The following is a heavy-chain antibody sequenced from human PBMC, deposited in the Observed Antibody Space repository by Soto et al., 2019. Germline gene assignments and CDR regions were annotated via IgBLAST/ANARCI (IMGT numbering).Heavy chain of an antibody. V-gene: IGHV1-69*02. D-gene: IGHD3-10*01. CDR2: IIPILGIA. CDR1: GGTFSSYT. Sequence: QVQLVQSGAEVKKPGSSVKVSCKASGGTFSSYTISWVRQAPGQGLEWMGRIIPILGIANYAQKFQGRVTITADKSTTTAYKERSSLIAEDTAVYYCARHGSGSSWFDPWGQGTLVTVSS. CDR3: ARHGSGSSWFDP. J-gene: IGHJ5*02.